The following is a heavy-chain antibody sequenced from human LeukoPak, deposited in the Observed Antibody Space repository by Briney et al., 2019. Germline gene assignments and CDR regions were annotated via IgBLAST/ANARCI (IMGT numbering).Heavy chain of an antibody. V-gene: IGHV4-39*02. CDR1: GGSISSSSYY. CDR3: ARDPAPHGAGSYFPWFDP. Sequence: SETLSLTCIVSGGSISSSSYYWGWIRQPPGKGLEWIGSIYYSGTTYYNPSLKSRVTISVDTSKNQFSLKLSSVTAADTAVYYCARDPAPHGAGSYFPWFDPWGQGTLVTVSS. D-gene: IGHD1-26*01. CDR2: IYYSGTT. J-gene: IGHJ5*02.